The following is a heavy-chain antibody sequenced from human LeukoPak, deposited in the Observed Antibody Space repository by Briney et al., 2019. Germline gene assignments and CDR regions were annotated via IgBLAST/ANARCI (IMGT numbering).Heavy chain of an antibody. J-gene: IGHJ4*02. Sequence: PSETLSRTCTVSGGSISSYYWSWIRQPPGKGLEWIGYIYYSGSTNYNPSLKSRVTISVDTSKNQFSLKLSSVAAADTAVYYCARQWSGYYFDYWGQGTLVTVSS. V-gene: IGHV4-59*08. CDR1: GGSISSYY. CDR3: ARQWSGYYFDY. CDR2: IYYSGST. D-gene: IGHD3-3*01.